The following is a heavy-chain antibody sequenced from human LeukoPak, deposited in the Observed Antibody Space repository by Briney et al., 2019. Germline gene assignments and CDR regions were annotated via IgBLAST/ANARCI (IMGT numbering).Heavy chain of an antibody. CDR3: ARLIVDSGGSFLGFLVDP. Sequence: PSETLSLTCTVSGASISDYYWSWIRQPPGKGLEWIGYIYNRGSTDYNPSLNSRVTMSVDMSRNQFSLNLTAVTAADTAIYYCARLIVDSGGSFLGFLVDPWGQGNLVTVSS. CDR2: IYNRGST. V-gene: IGHV4-59*01. D-gene: IGHD5-12*01. J-gene: IGHJ5*02. CDR1: GASISDYY.